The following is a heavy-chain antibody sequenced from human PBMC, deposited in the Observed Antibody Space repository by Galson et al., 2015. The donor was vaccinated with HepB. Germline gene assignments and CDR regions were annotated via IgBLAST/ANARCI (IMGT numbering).Heavy chain of an antibody. CDR1: GFTVNRSD. CDR2: LYGGGSI. CDR3: ARLDESVGISFES. V-gene: IGHV3-53*01. Sequence: SLRLSCAGSGFTVNRSDMSWVRQAPGKGLEWVSVLYGGGSIFYADSVKGRFTISRDDSKNTLYLQMSSLRAEDTAFYYWARLDESVGISFESWGQGTLVAVSS. J-gene: IGHJ4*02. D-gene: IGHD3-9*01.